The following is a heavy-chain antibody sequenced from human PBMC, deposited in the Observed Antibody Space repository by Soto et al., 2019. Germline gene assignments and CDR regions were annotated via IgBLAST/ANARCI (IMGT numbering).Heavy chain of an antibody. CDR3: AKDVLRFLERSGGMDV. Sequence: PGESLRLSCAASGFTFSSYAMSWVRQAPGKGQERFSAISVSGGSTYYADSVKGRFTISRDNSKNTLYLQMNSLRAEDTAVYYCAKDVLRFLERSGGMDVWGQETTVTVSS. J-gene: IGHJ6*02. CDR2: ISVSGGST. D-gene: IGHD3-3*01. V-gene: IGHV3-23*01. CDR1: GFTFSSYA.